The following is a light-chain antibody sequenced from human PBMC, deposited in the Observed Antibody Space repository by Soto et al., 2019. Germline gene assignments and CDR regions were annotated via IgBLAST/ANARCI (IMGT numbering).Light chain of an antibody. CDR3: AAWDDSLNGWV. V-gene: IGLV1-44*01. CDR1: SSNIGSNT. J-gene: IGLJ3*02. CDR2: SNN. Sequence: QAVVTQSPSASGTPGQRVTISCSGSSSNIGSNTVNWYQLPGTAPKLLIYSNNQRPSGVPDRFSGSKSGTSASLAISGLQSEDEADYYCAAWDDSLNGWVFGGGTKLTVL.